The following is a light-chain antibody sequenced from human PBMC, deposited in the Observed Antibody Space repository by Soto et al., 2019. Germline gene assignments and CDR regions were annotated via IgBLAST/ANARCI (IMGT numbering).Light chain of an antibody. CDR1: QSVSDMY. Sequence: EIVLTQSPGTLSLSPGERATLSCRASQSVSDMYLAWYQQKPGQAPRLLIYASNRATGIPDRFSGSGSGTDFTLTISRREPEDLAVYYCQHYGTSALFGPGTKVEIK. CDR2: AS. V-gene: IGKV3-20*01. CDR3: QHYGTSAL. J-gene: IGKJ3*01.